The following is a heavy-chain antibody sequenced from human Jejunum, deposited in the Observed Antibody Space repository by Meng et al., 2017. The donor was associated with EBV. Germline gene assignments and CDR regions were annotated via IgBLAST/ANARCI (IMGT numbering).Heavy chain of an antibody. CDR2: INHGGGA. J-gene: IGHJ5*02. D-gene: IGHD3-10*01. CDR1: GGSFSDSY. V-gene: IGHV4-34*01. CDR3: ARLGGYASGTYYPIDP. Sequence: QWKRKEWVQGQLQPSETLFVTFGGYGGSFSDSYWTWIRLPHGKGLEWIGEINHGGGAIYNPSLKSRVTISVDTSKNQFSLKLSSVTVADTAVYYCARLGGYASGTYYPIDPWGQGTLVTVSS.